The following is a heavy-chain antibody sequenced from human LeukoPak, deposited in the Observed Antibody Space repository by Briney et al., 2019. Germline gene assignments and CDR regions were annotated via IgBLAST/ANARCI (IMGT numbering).Heavy chain of an antibody. Sequence: SETLSLTCTVSSDYISSSNYYWSWIRQPAGKGLEWIGRIHTSGSTNYNLSLKSRFTISVATSKNQFSLKLSSVTAADTAMYYCVLGRGVVGATMAFDIWGQGTMVTVSS. D-gene: IGHD2-15*01. CDR2: IHTSGST. CDR3: VLGRGVVGATMAFDI. J-gene: IGHJ3*02. V-gene: IGHV4-61*02. CDR1: SDYISSSNYY.